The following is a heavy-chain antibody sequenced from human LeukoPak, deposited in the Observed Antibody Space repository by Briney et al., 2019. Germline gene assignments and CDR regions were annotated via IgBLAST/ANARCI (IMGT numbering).Heavy chain of an antibody. Sequence: GGSLSLSCAISGFTFSDHFLDWVRQAPGKGLEWVGRSRNKAKSYTTEYAASVKGRFTISRDDSKNALYLQMDSLKTEDTAVYYCVRVGSVAGSDYLDYWGQGTLVTVSS. J-gene: IGHJ4*02. D-gene: IGHD6-19*01. V-gene: IGHV3-72*01. CDR1: GFTFSDHF. CDR2: SRNKAKSYTT. CDR3: VRVGSVAGSDYLDY.